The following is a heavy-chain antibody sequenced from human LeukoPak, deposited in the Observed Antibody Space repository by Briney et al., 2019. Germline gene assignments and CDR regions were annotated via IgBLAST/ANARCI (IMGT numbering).Heavy chain of an antibody. CDR3: ARDESEYAVAGTSFDY. V-gene: IGHV3-11*01. Sequence: GGSLRLSCAASGLTFSDYYMSWIRKAPGKGLEWVSYISSSGSTIYYADSVKGRFTISRDNAKNSLYLQMNSLRAEDTAVYYCARDESEYAVAGTSFDYWGQGTLVTVSS. J-gene: IGHJ4*02. CDR2: ISSSGSTI. CDR1: GLTFSDYY. D-gene: IGHD6-19*01.